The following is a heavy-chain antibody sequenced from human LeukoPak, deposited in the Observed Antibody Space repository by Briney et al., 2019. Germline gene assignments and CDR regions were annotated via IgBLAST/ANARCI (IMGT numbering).Heavy chain of an antibody. V-gene: IGHV4-38-2*01. CDR1: GYSISSGYY. Sequence: SETLSLTCAVSGYSISSGYYWGWIRQPPGKGLEWIGSIYHSGSTYYNPSLKSRVTISVDTSKKQFSLKLSSVTAADTAVYYCARPVGALDAFDIWGQGTMVTVSS. CDR3: ARPVGALDAFDI. D-gene: IGHD1-26*01. J-gene: IGHJ3*02. CDR2: IYHSGST.